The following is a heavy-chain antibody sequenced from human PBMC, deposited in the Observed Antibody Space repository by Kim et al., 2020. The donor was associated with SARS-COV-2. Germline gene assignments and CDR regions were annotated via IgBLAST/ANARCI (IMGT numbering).Heavy chain of an antibody. V-gene: IGHV3-23*01. D-gene: IGHD3-22*01. Sequence: FTISRDNSKNTLYLQMNSLRAEDTAVYYCAKDPHYYDSSGYYFSVTYFDYWGQGTLVTVSS. CDR3: AKDPHYYDSSGYYFSVTYFDY. J-gene: IGHJ4*02.